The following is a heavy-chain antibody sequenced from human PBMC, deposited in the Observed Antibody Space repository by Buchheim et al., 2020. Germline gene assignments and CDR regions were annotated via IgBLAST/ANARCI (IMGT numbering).Heavy chain of an antibody. CDR3: ARAGSTVVVTVKTQLDY. Sequence: QVHLLQSGAEVKKPGASVSVSCKTSGYTFTNYYLHWVRQAPGQGLQYMGIINPSAGSTSKAPEFEGRLTMTRDTSTDTVYMNLISLTSDDTAVYYCARAGSTVVVTVKTQLDYWGQGTL. CDR1: GYTFTNYY. V-gene: IGHV1-46*01. CDR2: INPSAGST. J-gene: IGHJ4*02. D-gene: IGHD2-21*02.